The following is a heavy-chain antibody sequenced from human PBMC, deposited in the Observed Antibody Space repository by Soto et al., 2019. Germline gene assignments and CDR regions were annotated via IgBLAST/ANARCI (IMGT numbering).Heavy chain of an antibody. CDR1: GFTFSAYA. CDR2: ISGSGGST. D-gene: IGHD6-6*01. CDR3: ASTLWSSSTS. V-gene: IGHV3-23*01. Sequence: GGSLRLSCAASGFTFSAYAMTWVRQAPGKGLEWISVISGSGGSTYYADSVKGRFTISRDNSKNTLYLQMNSLRAEDTAVYYCASTLWSSSTSWGQGTLVTVSS. J-gene: IGHJ5*02.